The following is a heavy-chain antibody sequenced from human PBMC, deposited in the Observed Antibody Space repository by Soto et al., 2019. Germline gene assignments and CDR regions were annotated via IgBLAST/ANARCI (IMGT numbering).Heavy chain of an antibody. CDR1: GYTFTTYG. J-gene: IGHJ5*02. CDR3: ARETYWGVDGPSVKSVWFAP. D-gene: IGHD2-21*01. V-gene: IGHV1-18*01. Sequence: SVKVSCKASGYTFTTYGISWVRQAPGQGLEWMGWISAYNGNTNYAQKLQGRVTMTTDTSTSTAYMELRSLRSDDTAVYYCARETYWGVDGPSVKSVWFAPWGQGTLVSVCS. CDR2: ISAYNGNT.